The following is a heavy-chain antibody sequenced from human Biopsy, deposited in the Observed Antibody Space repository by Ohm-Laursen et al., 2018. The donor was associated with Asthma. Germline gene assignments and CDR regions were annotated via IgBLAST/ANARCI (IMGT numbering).Heavy chain of an antibody. CDR3: ASSIAVADSDAFDI. D-gene: IGHD6-19*01. V-gene: IGHV1-3*01. Sequence: GASVKVSCKASGYTFTSYAMHWVRQAPGQRLEWMGWINAGNGNTKYSQKFQGRVTITRGTSASTAYMELSSLRSEDTAVYYCASSIAVADSDAFDIWGQGTMVTVSS. J-gene: IGHJ3*02. CDR2: INAGNGNT. CDR1: GYTFTSYA.